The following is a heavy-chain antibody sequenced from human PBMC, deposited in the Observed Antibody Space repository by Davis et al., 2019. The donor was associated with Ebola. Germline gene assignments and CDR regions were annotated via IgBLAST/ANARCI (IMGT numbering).Heavy chain of an antibody. CDR3: ARDQRGYCTGGVCYYYYYGMDV. Sequence: SETLSLTCTVSGGSISSYYWSWIRHPPGKGLEWIGYIYYSGSTNYNPSLKSRVTISVDTSKNQFSLKLSSVTAADTAVYYCARDQRGYCTGGVCYYYYYGMDVWGQGTTVTVSS. CDR1: GGSISSYY. J-gene: IGHJ6*02. V-gene: IGHV4-59*01. D-gene: IGHD2-8*02. CDR2: IYYSGST.